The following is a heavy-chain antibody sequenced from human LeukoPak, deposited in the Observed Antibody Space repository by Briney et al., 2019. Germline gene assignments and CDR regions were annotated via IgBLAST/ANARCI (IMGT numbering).Heavy chain of an antibody. CDR3: ARAPDVGYDSSGYYYAGFDY. J-gene: IGHJ4*02. D-gene: IGHD3-22*01. V-gene: IGHV1-69*01. Sequence: HVASVKVSCKASGGTFSSYAISWVRQAPGKGLEWMGGIIPIFGTANYAQKFQARVTIPADESPSPAYMALTSLRSEDTAVYYCARAPDVGYDSSGYYYAGFDYWGQGTLVTVSS. CDR1: GGTFSSYA. CDR2: IIPIFGTA.